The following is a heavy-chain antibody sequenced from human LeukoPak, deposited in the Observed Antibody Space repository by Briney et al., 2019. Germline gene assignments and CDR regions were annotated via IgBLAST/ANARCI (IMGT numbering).Heavy chain of an antibody. V-gene: IGHV4-34*01. J-gene: IGHJ6*03. CDR2: INHSGST. D-gene: IGHD2-2*01. CDR1: GGSFSGYY. Sequence: SETLSLTCAVYGGSFSGYYWSWIRQPPGKGLEWIGEINHSGSTNYNPSLKSRVTISVDTSKNQFSLELSSVTAADTAVYYCARVLASSLGHYYYMDVWGKGTTVTVSS. CDR3: ARVLASSLGHYYYMDV.